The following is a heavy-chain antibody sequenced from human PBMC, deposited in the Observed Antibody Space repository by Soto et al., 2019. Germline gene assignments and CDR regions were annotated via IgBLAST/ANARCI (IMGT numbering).Heavy chain of an antibody. D-gene: IGHD3-10*01. Sequence: PGGSLRLSCAASGFTFSSFAMGWVRQAPGKGLEWVSVMSNSGGNTYYADSVKVRVTLSRDNSKNTLYLQMDSLRADDTAVYYCARDGPFQYYPDYWGQGTLVTVSS. J-gene: IGHJ4*02. V-gene: IGHV3-23*01. CDR2: MSNSGGNT. CDR3: ARDGPFQYYPDY. CDR1: GFTFSSFA.